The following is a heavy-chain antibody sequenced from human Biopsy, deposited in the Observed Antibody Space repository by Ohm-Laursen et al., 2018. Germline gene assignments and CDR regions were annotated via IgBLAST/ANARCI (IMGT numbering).Heavy chain of an antibody. J-gene: IGHJ6*02. Sequence: GASVKASCKASGGAFTNYAINWVRQAPGHGLEWMGGIITVSEIAGYAERLQGRVTITADVTTTTAYMDLSGLRSEDTAVYYCVAYPSSGFFENNDDFAMDVWGQGTTVIVSS. CDR2: IITVSEIA. CDR1: GGAFTNYA. CDR3: VAYPSSGFFENNDDFAMDV. D-gene: IGHD6-19*01. V-gene: IGHV1-69*13.